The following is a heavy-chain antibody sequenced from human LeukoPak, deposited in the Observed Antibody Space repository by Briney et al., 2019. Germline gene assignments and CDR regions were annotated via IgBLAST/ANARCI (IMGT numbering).Heavy chain of an antibody. D-gene: IGHD6-6*01. J-gene: IGHJ5*02. CDR3: ARSNTEYTNSSTGFYDP. CDR1: GFTFSNYA. CDR2: VSYDGSNI. V-gene: IGHV3-30-3*01. Sequence: GGSLRLSCAASGFTFSNYAMHWVRQAPGKGLEWVAVVSYDGSNIYYADSVKGRFTISRDNSKNTLYLQVNSLRAEDTAVYYCARSNTEYTNSSTGFYDPWGQGTLVTASS.